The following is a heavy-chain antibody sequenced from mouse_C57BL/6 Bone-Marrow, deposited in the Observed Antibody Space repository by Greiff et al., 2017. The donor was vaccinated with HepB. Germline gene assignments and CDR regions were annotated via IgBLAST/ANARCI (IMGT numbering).Heavy chain of an antibody. Sequence: VKLVESGAELARPGASVKLSCKASGYTFTSYGISWVKQRTGQGLEWIGEIYPRSGNTYYNEKFKGKATLTADKSSSTAYMELRSLTSEDSAVYFCARCYGSSYYWYFDVWGTGTTVTVSS. CDR2: IYPRSGNT. J-gene: IGHJ1*03. CDR3: ARCYGSSYYWYFDV. D-gene: IGHD1-1*01. V-gene: IGHV1-81*01. CDR1: GYTFTSYG.